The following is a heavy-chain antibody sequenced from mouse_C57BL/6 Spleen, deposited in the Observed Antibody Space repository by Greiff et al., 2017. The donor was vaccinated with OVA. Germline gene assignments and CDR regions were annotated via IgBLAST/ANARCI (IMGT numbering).Heavy chain of an antibody. J-gene: IGHJ3*01. V-gene: IGHV1-50*01. D-gene: IGHD1-1*02. CDR2: IDPSDSYT. CDR3: ARGGGLTWFAY. Sequence: QVQLQQPGAELVKPGASVKLSCKASGYTFTSYWMQWVKQRPGQGLEWIGEIDPSDSYTNYNQKCKGKATLTVDTSSSTAYMQLSSLTSEDSAVYYCARGGGLTWFAYWGQGTLVTVSA. CDR1: GYTFTSYW.